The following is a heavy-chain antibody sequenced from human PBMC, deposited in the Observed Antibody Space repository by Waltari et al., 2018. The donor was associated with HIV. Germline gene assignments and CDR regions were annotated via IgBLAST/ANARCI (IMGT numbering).Heavy chain of an antibody. CDR1: GGSISSYY. D-gene: IGHD3-10*01. J-gene: IGHJ2*01. CDR3: ARANSFGAGDYWYFDL. CDR2: IYYSGST. Sequence: QVQLQESGPGLVKPSETLSLTCTVSGGSISSYYWSWIRQPPGKGLEWFGHIYYSGSTNHNPSLKSRVTISVDTSKNQFSLELSSVTAADTAVYYCARANSFGAGDYWYFDLWGRGTLVTVSS. V-gene: IGHV4-59*01.